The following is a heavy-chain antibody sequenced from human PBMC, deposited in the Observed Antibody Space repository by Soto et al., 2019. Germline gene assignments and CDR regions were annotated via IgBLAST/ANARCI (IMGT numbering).Heavy chain of an antibody. CDR1: GLAFIGSG. V-gene: IGHV3-73*02. D-gene: IGHD4-17*01. J-gene: IGHJ4*02. CDR3: TRPDYGGNSGTGDY. Sequence: EVQLVESGGGLVQPGGSLKLSCAASGLAFIGSGIHWVRQPSGKGLEWVGRIRSHTNNYATGYAASVKGRFIISRDDSSSTAYLQMNSLQIEDTAVYYCTRPDYGGNSGTGDYWGQGTLVTVSS. CDR2: IRSHTNNYAT.